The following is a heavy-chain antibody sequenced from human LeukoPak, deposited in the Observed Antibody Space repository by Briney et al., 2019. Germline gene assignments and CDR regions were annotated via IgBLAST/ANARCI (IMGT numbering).Heavy chain of an antibody. CDR2: IYYSGST. CDR3: ARGYYDSSGYYLAAY. V-gene: IGHV4-59*01. J-gene: IGHJ4*02. Sequence: SETLSLTCTVSGGSISGYYWSWIRQPPGKGLEGIGYIYYSGSTNYNPSLKSRVTLSVDASKNQFSLKLTSVTAADTAVYYCARGYYDSSGYYLAAYWGQGTLVTAS. D-gene: IGHD3-22*01. CDR1: GGSISGYY.